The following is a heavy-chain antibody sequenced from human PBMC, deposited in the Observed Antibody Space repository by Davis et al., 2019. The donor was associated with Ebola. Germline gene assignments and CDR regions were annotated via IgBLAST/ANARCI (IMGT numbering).Heavy chain of an antibody. CDR3: AREYYYDRGISYYSRSALDI. J-gene: IGHJ3*02. Sequence: ASVKVSCKASGYTFTSYAMHWVRQAPGQGLEWMGWIDAGNGNTKYSQKFQGRVTITRDRSANTGYMELSGLRSEDTAVYYCAREYYYDRGISYYSRSALDIWGQGTMVTVS. V-gene: IGHV1-3*01. D-gene: IGHD3-22*01. CDR1: GYTFTSYA. CDR2: IDAGNGNT.